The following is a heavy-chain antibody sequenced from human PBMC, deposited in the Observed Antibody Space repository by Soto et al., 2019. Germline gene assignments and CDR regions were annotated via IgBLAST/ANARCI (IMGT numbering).Heavy chain of an antibody. V-gene: IGHV4-39*01. CDR1: GVSVSSRNYL. J-gene: IGHJ4*02. Sequence: TLSLTCTVSGVSVSSRNYLWDWIRQPPGKGLEWIGSGTTNYNPSLRSRATISVDTSKNQFSLKLSSVTAADTAVYYCATYGGDTGRFDYWGQGTLVTVSS. D-gene: IGHD2-21*01. CDR3: ATYGGDTGRFDY. CDR2: SGTT.